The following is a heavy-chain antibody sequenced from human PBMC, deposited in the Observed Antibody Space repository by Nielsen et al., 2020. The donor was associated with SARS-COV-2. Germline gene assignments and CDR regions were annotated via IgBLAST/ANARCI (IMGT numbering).Heavy chain of an antibody. Sequence: GSLRLSCAVYGGSFSGYYWSWIRQPPGKGLEWIGEINHSGSTNYNPSPKSRVTISVDTSKNQFSLKLSSVTAADTAVYYCARGRPFRTSIAARPRGFDYWGQGTLVTVSS. V-gene: IGHV4-34*01. CDR1: GGSFSGYY. CDR3: ARGRPFRTSIAARPRGFDY. CDR2: INHSGST. J-gene: IGHJ4*02. D-gene: IGHD6-6*01.